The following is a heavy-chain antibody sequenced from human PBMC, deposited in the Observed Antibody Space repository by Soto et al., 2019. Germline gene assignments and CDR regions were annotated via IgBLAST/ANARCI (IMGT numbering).Heavy chain of an antibody. V-gene: IGHV1-18*01. D-gene: IGHD2-2*02. J-gene: IGHJ6*03. Sequence: ASVKVSCKASGYTFTSYGISWVRQAPGQGLEWMGWISAYNGNTNYAQKLQGRVTMTTDTSTSTAYMELRSLRSDDTAVYYCARLKHKNTPIYYYYMDVWGKGTTVTVSS. CDR1: GYTFTSYG. CDR2: ISAYNGNT. CDR3: ARLKHKNTPIYYYYMDV.